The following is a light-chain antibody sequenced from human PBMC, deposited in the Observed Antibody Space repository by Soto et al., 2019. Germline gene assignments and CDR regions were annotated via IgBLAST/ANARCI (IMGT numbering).Light chain of an antibody. Sequence: QSVLTQPASVSGSPGQSITISCTGTSSDVGGYNYVSWYLQHPGKAPKLMIYYVSDRPSGISNRFSGSKSGNTASLTISGLQAEDEGDYYCSSYTSSSTVIFGGGTQLTVL. CDR1: SSDVGGYNY. V-gene: IGLV2-14*01. J-gene: IGLJ7*01. CDR3: SSYTSSSTVI. CDR2: YVS.